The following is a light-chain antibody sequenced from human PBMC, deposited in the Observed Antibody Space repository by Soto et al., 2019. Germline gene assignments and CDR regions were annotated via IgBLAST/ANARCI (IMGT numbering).Light chain of an antibody. J-gene: IGKJ1*01. Sequence: DIQMTQSPSVLSASVGDRVTITCRPSRGIGNALAWYQQKPGTVPKLLIHSASTLQSGVPSRFSGSGSGTDFTLTISSLQPEDVASYYCQKYDSAPTFGPGTKVDIK. CDR3: QKYDSAPT. CDR1: RGIGNA. V-gene: IGKV1-27*01. CDR2: SAS.